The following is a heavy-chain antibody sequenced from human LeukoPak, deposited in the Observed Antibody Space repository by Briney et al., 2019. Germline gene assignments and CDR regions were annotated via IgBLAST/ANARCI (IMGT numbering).Heavy chain of an antibody. CDR1: GGSISSYY. D-gene: IGHD4-17*01. V-gene: IGHV4-59*01. CDR2: IYYSGST. CDR3: ARRDYGDYVLDY. J-gene: IGHJ4*02. Sequence: SETLSLTCTVSGGSISSYYWSWLRQPPGKGLEGIGYIYYSGSTNYNPSLKSRVTISVDTSKNQFSLKLSSVTAADTAVYYCARRDYGDYVLDYWGQGTLVTVSS.